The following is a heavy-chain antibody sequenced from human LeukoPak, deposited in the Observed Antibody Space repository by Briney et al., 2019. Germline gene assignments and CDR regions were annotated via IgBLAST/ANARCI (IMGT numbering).Heavy chain of an antibody. Sequence: SETLSLTCTVTGDSISRRSDYWGWIRQPPGKGLEWIGSIYYSGSTYYNPSFKSRVTISVDTSRNQFSLQLSYVTAAGTAVYYCARNESVLGTTGLNDFFDDWGQGSLVTVSS. D-gene: IGHD1-26*01. V-gene: IGHV4-39*01. CDR1: GDSISRRSDY. CDR2: IYYSGST. CDR3: ARNESVLGTTGLNDFFDD. J-gene: IGHJ4*02.